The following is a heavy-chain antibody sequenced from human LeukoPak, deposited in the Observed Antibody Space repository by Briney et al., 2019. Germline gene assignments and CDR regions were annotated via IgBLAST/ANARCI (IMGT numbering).Heavy chain of an antibody. CDR1: GYSISSGYY. CDR2: IYHSGST. Sequence: SETLSLTCAVSGYSISSGYYWGWIRQPPGKGLEWIGGIYHSGSTYYNPSLKSRVTISVDTSKNQFSLKLSSVTAADTAVYYCARSGRPLRYWGQGTLVTVSS. CDR3: ARSGRPLRY. V-gene: IGHV4-38-2*01. J-gene: IGHJ4*02. D-gene: IGHD1-26*01.